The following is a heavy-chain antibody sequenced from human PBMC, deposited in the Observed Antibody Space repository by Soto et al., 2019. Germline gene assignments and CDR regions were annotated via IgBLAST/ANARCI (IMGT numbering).Heavy chain of an antibody. D-gene: IGHD1-26*01. Sequence: QITLKESGPTLVKPTQTLTLTCTFSGFSLTTDRVGVGWIRQPPGEALEWLAVIYWDDSKTYRPSLESRLTITKDTSKTQVALTMTHIDSLDTATYYCAHAYGGRSLYWGQGTLVTVSS. J-gene: IGHJ4*02. CDR2: IYWDDSK. V-gene: IGHV2-5*02. CDR1: GFSLTTDRVG. CDR3: AHAYGGRSLY.